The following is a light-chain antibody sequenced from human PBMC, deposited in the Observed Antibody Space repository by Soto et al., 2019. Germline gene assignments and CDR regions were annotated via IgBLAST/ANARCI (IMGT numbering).Light chain of an antibody. CDR1: QSISTY. CDR2: AAS. J-gene: IGKJ3*01. V-gene: IGKV1-39*01. Sequence: DIQMTQSPSSLSASVGDRVTITCRASQSISTYLNWYQQKPGKAPKFLIHAASSLQSGVPSRFSGSGSGTDFTLTISSLQPEDSATYSCQHSYRAPLTFGPGTKVAIK. CDR3: QHSYRAPLT.